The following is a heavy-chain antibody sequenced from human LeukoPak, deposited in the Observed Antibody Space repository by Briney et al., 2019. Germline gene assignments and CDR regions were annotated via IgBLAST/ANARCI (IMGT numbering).Heavy chain of an antibody. CDR1: GFTFSSYA. CDR2: ISGSGAST. J-gene: IGHJ4*02. V-gene: IGHV3-23*01. CDR3: ARVRVVYDFWSGSECFDY. D-gene: IGHD3-3*01. Sequence: PGGSLRLSCAASGFTFSSYAMSWVRQAPGKGLEWVSAISGSGASTYYADSVKGRFTISRDNAKNSLYLQMNSLRAEDTAVYYCARVRVVYDFWSGSECFDYWGQGTLVTVSS.